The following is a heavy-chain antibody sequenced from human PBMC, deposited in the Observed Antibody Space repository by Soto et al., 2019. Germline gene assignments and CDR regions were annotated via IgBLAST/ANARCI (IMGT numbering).Heavy chain of an antibody. Sequence: EVQLLESGGDLVQPGGSLRLSCAASGFTFSNYAMSWVREAPGKGLEWVSTISSSGDSTYYADSVKGRFTISRDNSKNTLYLQMNSLRAEDTAVYYCAKKWGFGCIDVWGQGTTVTVSS. J-gene: IGHJ6*02. CDR2: ISSSGDST. CDR3: AKKWGFGCIDV. CDR1: GFTFSNYA. V-gene: IGHV3-23*01. D-gene: IGHD3-10*01.